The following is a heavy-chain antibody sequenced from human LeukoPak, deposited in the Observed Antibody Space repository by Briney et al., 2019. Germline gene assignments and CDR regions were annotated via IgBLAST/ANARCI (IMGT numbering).Heavy chain of an antibody. V-gene: IGHV4-34*01. CDR2: INHSGST. CDR1: GGSFSGYY. CDR3: ARARDYYDSSHSY. D-gene: IGHD3-22*01. Sequence: LETLSLTCAVYGGSFSGYYWSWIRQPPGKGLEWIGEINHSGSTNYNPSLKSRVTISVDTSKNQFSLKLSSVTAADTAVYYCARARDYYDSSHSYWGQGTLVTVSS. J-gene: IGHJ4*02.